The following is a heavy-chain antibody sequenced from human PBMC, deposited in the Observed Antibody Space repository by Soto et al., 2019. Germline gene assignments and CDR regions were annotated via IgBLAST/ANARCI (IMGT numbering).Heavy chain of an antibody. CDR3: AKERATTTAFDY. CDR1: GFTFSRDG. Sequence: PGGSLRLSCVASGFTFSRDGMSWVRQALGKGLEWVSLITDNGGSTYYADSVKGRFTISRDNTKNTLFLQMNSLRAEDTAVYYCAKERATTTAFDYWGQGALVTVSS. V-gene: IGHV3-23*01. CDR2: ITDNGGST. J-gene: IGHJ4*02. D-gene: IGHD4-17*01.